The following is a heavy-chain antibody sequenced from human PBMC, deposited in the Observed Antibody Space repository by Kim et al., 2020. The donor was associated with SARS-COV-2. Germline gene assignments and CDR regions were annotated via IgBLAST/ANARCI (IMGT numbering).Heavy chain of an antibody. CDR1: GGSISSSNYY. Sequence: SETLSLTCTVSGGSISSSNYYWGWIRQPPGKGLEWIGSIYYSGNTYYNPSLKSLLTISLDTSKNQFTLKLSSVTAADTAVYYCARDDYMRSGSYYTFDFWGPATLRTVSS. V-gene: IGHV4-39*06. CDR2: IYYSGNT. J-gene: IGHJ4*02. CDR3: ARDDYMRSGSYYTFDF. D-gene: IGHD1-26*01.